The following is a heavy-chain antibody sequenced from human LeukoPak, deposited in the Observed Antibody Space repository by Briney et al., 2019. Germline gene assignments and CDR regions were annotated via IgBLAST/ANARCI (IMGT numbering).Heavy chain of an antibody. J-gene: IGHJ4*02. CDR3: AKSKQQLPNYTFDY. CDR1: GFTFSSYG. V-gene: IGHV3-30*18. Sequence: GGSLRLSCAASGFTFSSYGMHWVRQAPGKGLEWVAVISYDGSNKYYADSVKGRFTISRDNSKNTLYLQMNSLRAEDTAVYYCAKSKQQLPNYTFDYWGQGTLVTVSS. CDR2: ISYDGSNK. D-gene: IGHD6-13*01.